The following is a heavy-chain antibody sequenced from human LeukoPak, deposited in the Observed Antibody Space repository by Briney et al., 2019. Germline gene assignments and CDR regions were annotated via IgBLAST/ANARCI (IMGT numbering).Heavy chain of an antibody. CDR3: ARRWGYCSSTSSTPKARFDP. CDR1: GGSISSFY. V-gene: IGHV4-4*07. Sequence: SETLSLTCTVSGGSISSFYWSWIRQPAGKGLEWIGRIYTSGSTNYIPSLKSRVTISVDTSKNQFSLKLSSVTAADTAVYYCARRWGYCSSTSSTPKARFDPWGQGTLVTASS. D-gene: IGHD2-2*01. CDR2: IYTSGST. J-gene: IGHJ5*02.